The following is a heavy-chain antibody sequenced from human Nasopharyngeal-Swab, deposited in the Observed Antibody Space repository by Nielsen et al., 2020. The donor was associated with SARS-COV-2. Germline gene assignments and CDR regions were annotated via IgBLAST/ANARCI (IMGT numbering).Heavy chain of an antibody. CDR2: IIPMFGTP. CDR3: ARAGIAAILGVYYYGMDV. J-gene: IGHJ6*02. CDR1: GGTFSSYA. V-gene: IGHV1-69*13. D-gene: IGHD6-13*01. Sequence: SVKVSCKASGGTFSSYAISWVRQAPGQGLEWMGGIIPMFGTPSYAQKFQGRVTITADESTSTAYMELSSLRSEDTAVYYCARAGIAAILGVYYYGMDVWGQGTTVTVSS.